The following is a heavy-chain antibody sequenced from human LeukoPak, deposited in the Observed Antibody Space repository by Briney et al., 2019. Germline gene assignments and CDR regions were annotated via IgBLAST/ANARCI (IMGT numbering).Heavy chain of an antibody. CDR3: ARGAYCGGDCSSSDSFDI. V-gene: IGHV1-18*01. J-gene: IGHJ3*02. CDR1: GYTFTSYG. Sequence: ASVKVSCKASGYTFTSYGVSWVRQAPGQGLEWMGWISAYNGNTNYAQNLQGRVTMTTDISTTTAYLELRSLTSDDTAVYYCARGAYCGGDCSSSDSFDIWGRGTMVTVYS. CDR2: ISAYNGNT. D-gene: IGHD2-21*01.